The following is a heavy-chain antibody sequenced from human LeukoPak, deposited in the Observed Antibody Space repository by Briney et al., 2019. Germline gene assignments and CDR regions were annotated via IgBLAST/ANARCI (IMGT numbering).Heavy chain of an antibody. CDR2: MNPNSGNT. CDR3: ARRYYYDSSAYTVDY. J-gene: IGHJ4*02. Sequence: ASVKVSCKASGYTFTSYDINWVRQATGQGLEWMGWMNPNSGNTGYAQKFQGRVTITRNTSISTAYMELSGLRSEDTAVYYCARRYYYDSSAYTVDYWGQGTLVTVSS. D-gene: IGHD3-22*01. CDR1: GYTFTSYD. V-gene: IGHV1-8*03.